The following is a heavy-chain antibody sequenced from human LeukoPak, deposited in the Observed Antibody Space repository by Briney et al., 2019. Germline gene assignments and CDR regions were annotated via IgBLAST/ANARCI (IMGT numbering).Heavy chain of an antibody. Sequence: GGSLRLSCAVSGITLSNYGMSWVRQAPGKGLEWVAGLSGSGGGTNYADSVRGRFTISRDNPKNTLYLQMNSLRAEDTAVYFCAKRGVVIRVFLVGFHKEAYYFDSWGQGALVTVSS. CDR2: LSGSGGGT. CDR1: GITLSNYG. J-gene: IGHJ4*02. D-gene: IGHD3-10*01. CDR3: AKRGVVIRVFLVGFHKEAYYFDS. V-gene: IGHV3-23*01.